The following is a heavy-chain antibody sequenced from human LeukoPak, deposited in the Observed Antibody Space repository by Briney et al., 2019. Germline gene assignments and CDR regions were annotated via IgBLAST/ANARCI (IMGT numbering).Heavy chain of an antibody. CDR1: GFTVSRYW. J-gene: IGHJ1*01. V-gene: IGHV3-74*01. CDR3: TISSGWQPFQH. CDR2: INTDGSST. Sequence: GGSLRLSCAASGFTVSRYWMHWVRQAPGKGLVWVSRINTDGSSTSYADSVKGRFTISRDNAKNTLYLQMNSLRVEDTAVYYCTISSGWQPFQHWGQGTLVTVSS. D-gene: IGHD6-19*01.